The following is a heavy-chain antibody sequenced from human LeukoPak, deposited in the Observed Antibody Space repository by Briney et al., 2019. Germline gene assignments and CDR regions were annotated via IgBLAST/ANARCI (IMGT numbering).Heavy chain of an antibody. V-gene: IGHV3-53*05. Sequence: GGSLRLSCAASGFTVSSNYMSWVRQAPGKGLEWVSVIYSGGSTYYADSVKGRFTISRDNSKNTLYLQMNSLRAEDTAVYYCARDKPLVVAAGYYFDYWGQGTLVTVSS. D-gene: IGHD2-15*01. J-gene: IGHJ4*02. CDR1: GFTVSSNY. CDR3: ARDKPLVVAAGYYFDY. CDR2: IYSGGST.